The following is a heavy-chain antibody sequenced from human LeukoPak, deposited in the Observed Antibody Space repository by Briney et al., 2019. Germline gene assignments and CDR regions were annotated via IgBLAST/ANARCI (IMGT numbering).Heavy chain of an antibody. CDR1: GGTFSSYA. CDR3: ARDQGYYDSSGYYSFDY. J-gene: IGHJ4*02. D-gene: IGHD3-22*01. Sequence: SVKVSCKASGGTFSSYAISWVRQAPGQGLEWMGGIIPIFGTANYAQKFQGRVTITADKSTSTAYMELSSLRSEDTAVYYCARDQGYYDSSGYYSFDYWGQGTLVTVSS. CDR2: IIPIFGTA. V-gene: IGHV1-69*06.